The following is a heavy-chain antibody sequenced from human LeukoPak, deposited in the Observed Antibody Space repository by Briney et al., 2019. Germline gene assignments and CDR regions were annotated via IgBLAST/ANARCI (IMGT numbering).Heavy chain of an antibody. CDR3: ARGRSTGYPYYFEY. D-gene: IGHD5-12*01. V-gene: IGHV1-8*03. Sequence: ASVNVSCKASGYTFTSYDINWVRQATGQGLEWMGWMNPNSGSTGYAQKFQGRVTITRNTSISTAYMELSGLRSEDTAVYYCARGRSTGYPYYFEYWGQGTLVTVSS. J-gene: IGHJ4*02. CDR2: MNPNSGST. CDR1: GYTFTSYD.